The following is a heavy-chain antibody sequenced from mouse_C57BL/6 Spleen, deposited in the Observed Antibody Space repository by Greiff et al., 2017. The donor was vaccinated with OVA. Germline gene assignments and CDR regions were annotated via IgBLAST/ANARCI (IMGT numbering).Heavy chain of an antibody. D-gene: IGHD1-1*01. J-gene: IGHJ4*01. CDR2: IWSDGST. Sequence: QVQLKESGPGLVAPSQSLSITCTVSGFSLTSYGVHWVRQPPGKGLEWLVVIWSDGSTTYNSALKSRLSISKDNSKSQVFLKMNSLQTDDTAMYYGARQGYYCGRSAMDYWGQGTSGTVSS. V-gene: IGHV2-6-1*01. CDR3: ARQGYYCGRSAMDY. CDR1: GFSLTSYG.